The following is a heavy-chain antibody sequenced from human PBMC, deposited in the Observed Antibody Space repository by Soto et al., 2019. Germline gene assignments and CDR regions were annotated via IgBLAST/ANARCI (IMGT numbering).Heavy chain of an antibody. V-gene: IGHV3-23*01. Sequence: GGSLRLSCVVSGFTFSSYNMNWVRQAPGKGLEWVSAISGSGGSTYYADSVKGRFTISRDNSKNTLYLQMNSLRAEDTAVYYCAKLPYYYDSSGYYGYWGQGTLVTVSS. CDR3: AKLPYYYDSSGYYGY. D-gene: IGHD3-22*01. J-gene: IGHJ4*02. CDR2: ISGSGGST. CDR1: GFTFSSYN.